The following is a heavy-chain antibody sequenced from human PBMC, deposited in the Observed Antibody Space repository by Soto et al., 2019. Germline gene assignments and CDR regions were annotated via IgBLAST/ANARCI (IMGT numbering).Heavy chain of an antibody. CDR3: ARDPSEGRVGNWFES. V-gene: IGHV3-21*06. J-gene: IGHJ5*01. D-gene: IGHD2-2*01. Sequence: GGSLRLSCVASGFTFSRYGMNWLRQAPGKGLEWVASISSSTSYVYYADSVKGRFSTSRDNAKNILYLEMYALRTEDTAVYYCARDPSEGRVGNWFESWGQGTLVTV. CDR1: GFTFSRYG. CDR2: ISSSTSYV.